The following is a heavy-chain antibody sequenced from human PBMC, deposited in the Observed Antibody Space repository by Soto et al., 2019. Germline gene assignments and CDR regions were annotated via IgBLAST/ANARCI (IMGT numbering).Heavy chain of an antibody. CDR3: ARDLPPQDY. CDR2: INAGNGNT. CDR1: GYTFTSYA. Sequence: ASVKVSCKASGYTFTSYAMHWVRQAPGQRLEWMGWINAGNGNTKYSQKIQGRVTITRDTSTSTAYMELRSLRSDDTAVYYCARDLPPQDYWGQGTLVTVSS. V-gene: IGHV1-3*01. J-gene: IGHJ4*02.